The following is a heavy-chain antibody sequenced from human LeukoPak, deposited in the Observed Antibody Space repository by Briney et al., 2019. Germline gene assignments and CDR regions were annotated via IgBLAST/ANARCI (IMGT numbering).Heavy chain of an antibody. D-gene: IGHD3-10*01. Sequence: GGSLRLSCAASGFTFSSYSMNWVRQAPGKGLEWVSSISSSSSYIYYADSVKGRFTISRDNAKNSLYLQMNSLRAEDTAVYYCAREHGSGSPIDYWGQGTLVTVSS. CDR3: AREHGSGSPIDY. CDR2: ISSSSSYI. CDR1: GFTFSSYS. J-gene: IGHJ4*02. V-gene: IGHV3-21*01.